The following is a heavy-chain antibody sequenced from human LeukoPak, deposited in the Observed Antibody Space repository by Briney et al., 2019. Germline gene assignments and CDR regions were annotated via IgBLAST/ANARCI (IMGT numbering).Heavy chain of an antibody. CDR3: ARGTSIRGDDYYGMDV. V-gene: IGHV1-69*08. D-gene: IGHD3-10*01. J-gene: IGHJ6*02. CDR2: IIPILNTT. CDR1: GGTFSSYT. Sequence: ASVKASCKASGGTFSSYTFNWVRQAPGQGPEWMGRIIPILNTTNYAQKFQGRVTIIADRSTNTAYMELSSLRSEDTAVYYCARGTSIRGDDYYGMDVWGQGTTITVSS.